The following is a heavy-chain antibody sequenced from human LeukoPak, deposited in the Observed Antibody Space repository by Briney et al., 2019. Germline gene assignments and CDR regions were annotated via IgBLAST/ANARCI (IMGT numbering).Heavy chain of an antibody. V-gene: IGHV3-30-3*01. Sequence: QPGRSLRLSCAASGFTFSTFAMHWVRQAPGKGLEWLAAISYDGNHKFYANSVKGRFSMSRDNSGNTLFLQMSSLRPEDTAVYFCARGWLWVVDYWGQGTLVTVSS. CDR3: ARGWLWVVDY. D-gene: IGHD6-19*01. CDR1: GFTFSTFA. J-gene: IGHJ4*02. CDR2: ISYDGNHK.